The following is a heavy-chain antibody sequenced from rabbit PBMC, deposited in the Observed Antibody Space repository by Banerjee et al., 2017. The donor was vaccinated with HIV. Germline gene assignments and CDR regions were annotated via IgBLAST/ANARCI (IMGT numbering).Heavy chain of an antibody. CDR2: INTSSGNT. J-gene: IGHJ4*01. D-gene: IGHD6-1*01. CDR3: ARDLAGVIGYSYAYDLNL. CDR1: GFSFSNKYV. V-gene: IGHV1S45*01. Sequence: QEQLEESGGDLVKPEGSLTLTCTASGFSFSNKYVMCWVRQAPGKGLEWIACINTSSGNTVYASWAKGRFTISKTSSTTVTLQMTSLTAADTATYLCARDLAGVIGYSYAYDLNLWGQGTLVTVS.